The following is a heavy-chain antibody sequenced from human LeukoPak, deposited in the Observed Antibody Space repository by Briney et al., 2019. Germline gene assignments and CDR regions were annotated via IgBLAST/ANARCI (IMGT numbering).Heavy chain of an antibody. CDR2: IYTSGST. Sequence: SETLSLTCTVSGGSISGYYWSWIRQPPGKGLEWIGYIYTSGSTNYNPSLKSRVTISVDTSKNQFSLKLSSVTAADTAVYYCARHSLGYCSSTSCYAGNWSDPWGQGTLVTVSS. D-gene: IGHD2-2*01. J-gene: IGHJ5*02. CDR3: ARHSLGYCSSTSCYAGNWSDP. V-gene: IGHV4-4*09. CDR1: GGSISGYY.